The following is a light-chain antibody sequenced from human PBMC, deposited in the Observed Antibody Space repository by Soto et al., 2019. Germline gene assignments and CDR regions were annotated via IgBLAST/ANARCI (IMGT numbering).Light chain of an antibody. V-gene: IGKV1-33*01. CDR3: QQFDSVPCT. CDR1: QDINNY. J-gene: IGKJ2*02. Sequence: DIQMTQSPSSLSASVGDRVTITCQASQDINNYLIWYQHKPGKAPKLLIYDAYTLGTGVSSRFSGGGSGTHFTFTIISLQPEYIATYYCQQFDSVPCTFGQGTKLELK. CDR2: DAY.